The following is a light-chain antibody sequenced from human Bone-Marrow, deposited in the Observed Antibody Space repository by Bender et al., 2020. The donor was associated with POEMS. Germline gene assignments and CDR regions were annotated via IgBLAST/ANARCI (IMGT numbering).Light chain of an antibody. Sequence: QSVLTQPPSTSGTPGQWITFSCSGSRSNIGNNYVNWYQQLPGTAPKVLIYRNNHRPSGVPDRFSGTKSDTSASLTIRGLQSEDEAVYYCASRDARLSGLVVFGGGTQLTVL. V-gene: IGLV1-47*01. CDR1: RSNIGNNY. CDR2: RNN. J-gene: IGLJ2*01. CDR3: ASRDARLSGLVV.